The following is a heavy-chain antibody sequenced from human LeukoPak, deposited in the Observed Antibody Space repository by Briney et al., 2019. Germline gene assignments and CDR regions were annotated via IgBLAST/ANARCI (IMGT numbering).Heavy chain of an antibody. CDR1: GGSFSGYY. V-gene: IGHV4-34*01. CDR2: INHSGST. J-gene: IGHJ3*02. D-gene: IGHD3-3*01. Sequence: SETLSLTCAVYGGSFSGYYWSWIRQPPGKGLEWIGEINHSGSTNYNPSLKSRVTISVDTSKNQFSLKLSSVTAADTAVYYCARGRIFGVLGWYKAFDIWGQGTMVTVSS. CDR3: ARGRIFGVLGWYKAFDI.